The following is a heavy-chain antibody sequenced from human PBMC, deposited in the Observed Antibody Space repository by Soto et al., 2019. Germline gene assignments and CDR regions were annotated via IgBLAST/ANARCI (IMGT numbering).Heavy chain of an antibody. CDR1: GVSVTNNDYY. Sequence: QVRLQESGPGLVKPSQTLSLTCTVSGVSVTNNDYYWSWVRQPPGKGLEWIGYISNSGTTHYNPSLKGRPSIPLYTSNIMLSLKLTSVSAADAAIYYGARTALNMFRGVILYYSGMYVWGPGTTCPVAS. CDR2: ISNSGTT. CDR3: ARTALNMFRGVILYYSGMYV. J-gene: IGHJ6*02. D-gene: IGHD3-10*01. V-gene: IGHV4-30-4*01.